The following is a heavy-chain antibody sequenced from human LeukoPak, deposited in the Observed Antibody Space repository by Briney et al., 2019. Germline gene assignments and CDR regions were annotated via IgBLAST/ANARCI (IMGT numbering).Heavy chain of an antibody. V-gene: IGHV4-39*01. J-gene: IGHJ4*02. Sequence: SETLSLTCTVSGGSISSSSYYWGWVRQPPGKGLEWIGSIYYSGSTYYNPSLKNRLAISVDTSRNQFSLSLSSVTAADTAIYYCALVRPTLSHWGQGILVTVSS. CDR3: ALVRPTLSH. D-gene: IGHD1-26*01. CDR2: IYYSGST. CDR1: GGSISSSSYY.